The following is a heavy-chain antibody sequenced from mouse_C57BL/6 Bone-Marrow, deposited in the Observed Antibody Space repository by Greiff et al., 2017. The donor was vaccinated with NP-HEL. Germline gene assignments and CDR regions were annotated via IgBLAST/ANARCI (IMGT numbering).Heavy chain of an antibody. V-gene: IGHV1-42*01. J-gene: IGHJ2*01. Sequence: VQLQQSGPELVKPGASVKISCKASGYSFTGYYMNWVKQSPEKSLEWIGEINPSTGGTTYNQKFMAKATLTVDKSSSTAYMQLKSLTSEDSAVYYCARLGPFDYWGQGTTLTVSS. CDR3: ARLGPFDY. CDR2: INPSTGGT. D-gene: IGHD4-1*01. CDR1: GYSFTGYY.